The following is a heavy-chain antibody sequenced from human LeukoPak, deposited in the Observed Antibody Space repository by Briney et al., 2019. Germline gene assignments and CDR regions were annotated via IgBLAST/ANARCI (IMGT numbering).Heavy chain of an antibody. J-gene: IGHJ6*03. Sequence: PGGSLRLSCAASGFTVSSNYMSWVRQAPGKGLEWASVIYSGGSTYYADSVKGRFTISRDNPKNTLYLQMNSLRAEDTAVYYCASGSGSYRTPYYYMDVWGTGTTVTVSS. D-gene: IGHD3-10*01. V-gene: IGHV3-53*01. CDR3: ASGSGSYRTPYYYMDV. CDR2: IYSGGST. CDR1: GFTVSSNY.